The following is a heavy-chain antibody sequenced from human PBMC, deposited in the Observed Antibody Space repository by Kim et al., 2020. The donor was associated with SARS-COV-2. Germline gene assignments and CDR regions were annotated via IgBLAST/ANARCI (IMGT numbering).Heavy chain of an antibody. J-gene: IGHJ5*02. D-gene: IGHD6-13*01. V-gene: IGHV4-59*01. CDR3: ARDDSSSTNGFDP. Sequence: YNPSLKSRVTISVDTSKNQFSLKLSSVTAADTAVYYCARDDSSSTNGFDPWGQGTLVTVSS.